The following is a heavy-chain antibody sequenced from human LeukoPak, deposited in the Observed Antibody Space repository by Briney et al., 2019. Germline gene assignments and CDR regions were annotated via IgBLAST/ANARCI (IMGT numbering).Heavy chain of an antibody. Sequence: GGSLRLSCATSGFTFSSYAMSWDRQAPGKGLEWVSAISGSGGSTYYADSVKGRFTISRDNSKNTLYLQMNSLRAEDTAVYYCAKGHSSSPRYYGMDVWGQGTTVTVSS. CDR3: AKGHSSSPRYYGMDV. D-gene: IGHD6-13*01. CDR2: ISGSGGST. V-gene: IGHV3-23*01. J-gene: IGHJ6*02. CDR1: GFTFSSYA.